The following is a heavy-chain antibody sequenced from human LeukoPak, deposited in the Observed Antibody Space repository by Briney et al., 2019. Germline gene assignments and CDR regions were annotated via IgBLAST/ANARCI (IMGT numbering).Heavy chain of an antibody. V-gene: IGHV4-39*07. CDR1: GGSTSSTTYY. J-gene: IGHJ1*01. CDR3: ARVAGMVRGVIPEYFQH. Sequence: SETLSLTCTVSGGSTSSTTYYWGWIRQPPGKGLEWIGSIYYSGSTYYNPSLKSRVTISVDTSKNQFSLKLSSVTAADTAVYYCARVAGMVRGVIPEYFQHWGQGTLVTVSS. CDR2: IYYSGST. D-gene: IGHD3-10*01.